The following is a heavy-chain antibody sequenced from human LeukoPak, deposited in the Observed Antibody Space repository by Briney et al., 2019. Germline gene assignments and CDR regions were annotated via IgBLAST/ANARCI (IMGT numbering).Heavy chain of an antibody. CDR2: IYYIGST. Sequence: PSETLSLTCTVSGGSISSSSYYWGWIRQPPGKGLEWIGNIYYIGSTYYNPSLKSRVTISVDTSKNQFSLKLSSVTAADTAVYYCARHIGGRYYYYYMDVWGKGTTVTVSS. CDR1: GGSISSSSYY. D-gene: IGHD3-16*02. V-gene: IGHV4-39*01. J-gene: IGHJ6*03. CDR3: ARHIGGRYYYYYMDV.